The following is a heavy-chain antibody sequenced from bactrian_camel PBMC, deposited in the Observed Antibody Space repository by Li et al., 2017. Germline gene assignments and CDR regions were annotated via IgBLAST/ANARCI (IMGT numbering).Heavy chain of an antibody. V-gene: IGHV3S28*01. J-gene: IGHJ4*01. CDR1: GYTFGTYC. CDR3: AVETGRIRPDGWLLESTYRN. CDR2: TCYGGGTV. Sequence: QLVESGGDLVHPGGSLRLSCAASGYTFGTYCMSWFRQYPGKEREGVAVTCYGGGTVYYASSVKGRFTISQDNPDYTLYLQMNSLKPEDTAMYYCAVETGRIRPDGWLLESTYRNWGQGTQVTVS. D-gene: IGHD5*01.